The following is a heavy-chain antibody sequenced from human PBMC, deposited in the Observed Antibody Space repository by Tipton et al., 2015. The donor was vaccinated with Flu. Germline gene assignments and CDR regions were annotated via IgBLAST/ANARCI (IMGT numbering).Heavy chain of an antibody. V-gene: IGHV4-30-2*01. CDR1: GVSISSGGYS. J-gene: IGHJ4*02. CDR2: IYPSGYA. CDR3: ARGGVYSSSALDY. D-gene: IGHD6-13*01. Sequence: TLSLTCAVSGVSISSGGYSWTWIRQPPGRGLELIGYIYPSGYAYYNPSLKSRVTMSLDKSENHFSLILTSVTAADTAVYYCARGGVYSSSALDYWGQGALVTVSS.